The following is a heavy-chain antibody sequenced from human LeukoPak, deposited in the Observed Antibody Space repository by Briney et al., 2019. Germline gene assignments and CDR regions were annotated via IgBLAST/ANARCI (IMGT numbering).Heavy chain of an antibody. J-gene: IGHJ3*02. CDR1: GYTFTNYG. CDR3: ASPRALYCSSTSCQTANGAFDI. CDR2: TSLYSGHT. D-gene: IGHD2-2*01. V-gene: IGHV1-18*01. Sequence: ASVKVSCKASGYTFTNYGVTWVRQAPGQGLEWMGWTSLYSGHTNYAQKFQGRVSMTTDTSTSTAYMELRSLRSDGTAVYYCASPRALYCSSTSCQTANGAFDIWGQGTMVTVSS.